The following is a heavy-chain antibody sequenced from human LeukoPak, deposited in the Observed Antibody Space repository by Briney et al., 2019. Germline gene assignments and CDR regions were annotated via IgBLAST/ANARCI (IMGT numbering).Heavy chain of an antibody. J-gene: IGHJ5*02. Sequence: ASVKVSFTASGYTFTSYGISWVRQAPGQGHERMGWISAYNGNTNYAQKLQGRVTMTTDTSTSTAYMELRSLRSDDTAVYYCASTVLGYCSSTSCYDFWFDPWGQGTLVTVSS. D-gene: IGHD2-2*01. CDR2: ISAYNGNT. CDR1: GYTFTSYG. V-gene: IGHV1-18*01. CDR3: ASTVLGYCSSTSCYDFWFDP.